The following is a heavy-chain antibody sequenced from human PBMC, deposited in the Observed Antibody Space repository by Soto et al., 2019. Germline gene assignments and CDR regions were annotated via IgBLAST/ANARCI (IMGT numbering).Heavy chain of an antibody. J-gene: IGHJ4*02. CDR1: GFIFSSHD. CDR2: IWHDGSNQ. V-gene: IGHV3-33*03. CDR3: VRGYSTSSWHPN. D-gene: IGHD4-4*01. Sequence: PGGSLRLSCAASGFIFSSHDMHWVRQAPGEGLEWVADIWHDGSNQHYADSVKGRFTISRDNSKTMLYLEMDSLRVEDTAVYYCVRGYSTSSWHPNWGQGIPVTVSS.